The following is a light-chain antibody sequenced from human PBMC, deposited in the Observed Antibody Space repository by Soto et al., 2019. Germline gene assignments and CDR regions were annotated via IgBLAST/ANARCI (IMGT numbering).Light chain of an antibody. CDR1: QSVDNN. CDR2: GAS. Sequence: EIVMTQSPATLSVSPGERATLSCRASQSVDNNLAWYQQKPGQAPRLLLYGASTRATGIPARFSGSGSGTEFTLPINGLQSEDFAVYYCQQNNYWPLTFGGGTKVEIK. CDR3: QQNNYWPLT. V-gene: IGKV3-15*01. J-gene: IGKJ4*01.